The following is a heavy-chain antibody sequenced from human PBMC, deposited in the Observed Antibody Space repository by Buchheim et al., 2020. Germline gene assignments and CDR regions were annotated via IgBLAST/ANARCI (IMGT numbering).Heavy chain of an antibody. D-gene: IGHD6-13*01. J-gene: IGHJ6*02. CDR1: GGSISSSSYY. CDR3: ARESISSSWYYYYYGMDV. Sequence: QLQLQESGPGLVKPSETLSLTCTVSGGSISSSSYYWGWIRQPPGKGLEWIGSIYYSGSTYYNPSLKSRVTTSVDTSKNQFSLKLSSVTAADTAVYYCARESISSSWYYYYYGMDVWGQGTT. V-gene: IGHV4-39*07. CDR2: IYYSGST.